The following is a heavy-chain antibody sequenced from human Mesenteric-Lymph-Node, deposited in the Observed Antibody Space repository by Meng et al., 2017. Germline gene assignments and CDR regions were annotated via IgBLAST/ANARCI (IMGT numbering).Heavy chain of an antibody. V-gene: IGHV4-30-4*01. CDR3: ARDSGYAGIDI. J-gene: IGHJ3*02. CDR1: GGSISSGDYY. CDR2: IYYSGST. Sequence: QVQLQESGPGLVKPSQTLSLTCTVSGGSISSGDYYWSWIRQPPGKALEWIGYIYYSGSTYFNPSLKSRVTILVDTSKNQFSLKLSSVTAADTAVYYCARDSGYAGIDIWGQGTMVTVSS. D-gene: IGHD5-12*01.